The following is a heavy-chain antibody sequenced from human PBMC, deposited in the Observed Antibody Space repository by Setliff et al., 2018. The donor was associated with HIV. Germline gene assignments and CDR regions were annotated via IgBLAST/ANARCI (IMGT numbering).Heavy chain of an antibody. V-gene: IGHV1-69*05. D-gene: IGHD3-10*01. CDR1: GGTFSSYA. CDR3: ASPGPNYDGSAFDI. J-gene: IGHJ4*02. CDR2: IIPIFGTA. Sequence: SVKVSCKASGGTFSSYAISWVRQAPGQGLEWMGGIIPIFGTANYAQKFQGRVTITTDESTSTAYMELSSLRSEDTAVYYCASPGPNYDGSAFDIWGQGTLVTVSS.